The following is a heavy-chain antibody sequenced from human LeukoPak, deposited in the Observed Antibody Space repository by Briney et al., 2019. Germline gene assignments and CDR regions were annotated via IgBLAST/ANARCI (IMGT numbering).Heavy chain of an antibody. Sequence: GGSLRLSCAASGFTFSSYSMNWVRQAPGKGLEWVSSISSSSSYIYYADSVKGRFTISRDNSKNTLYLQMNSLRAEDTAVYYCAKDRLSDYWGQGTLVTVSS. CDR3: AKDRLSDY. CDR2: ISSSSSYI. V-gene: IGHV3-21*04. J-gene: IGHJ4*02. CDR1: GFTFSSYS. D-gene: IGHD2-15*01.